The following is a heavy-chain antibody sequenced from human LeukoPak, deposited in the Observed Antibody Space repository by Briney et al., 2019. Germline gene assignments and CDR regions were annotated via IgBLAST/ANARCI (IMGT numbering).Heavy chain of an antibody. CDR3: ARDFSGSMDFDI. J-gene: IGHJ3*02. CDR1: GFTFSNYG. V-gene: IGHV3-33*01. Sequence: GGSLRLSCAASGFTFSNYGMHWVRQAPGKGLEWVAVMWYDGSNKYYADSVKGRFTISRDNSKNTLYLQMNSLRAEDTAVYYCARDFSGSMDFDIWGQGTMVTVSS. CDR2: MWYDGSNK. D-gene: IGHD2-2*01.